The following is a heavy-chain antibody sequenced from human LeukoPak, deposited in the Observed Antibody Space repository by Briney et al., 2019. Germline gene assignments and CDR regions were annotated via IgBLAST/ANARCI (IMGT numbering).Heavy chain of an antibody. CDR3: ARGGGRKEYYFDS. CDR2: IYGDGSST. J-gene: IGHJ4*02. V-gene: IGHV3-43*02. D-gene: IGHD4-23*01. Sequence: GGSLRLSCAASGFTFDDFAMNWVRQAPGKGLEWVSLIYGDGSSTYYVDSVKGRFTISRDNGKNSLYLQMNSLRTEDTALYYCARGGGRKEYYFDSWGQGALVTVSS. CDR1: GFTFDDFA.